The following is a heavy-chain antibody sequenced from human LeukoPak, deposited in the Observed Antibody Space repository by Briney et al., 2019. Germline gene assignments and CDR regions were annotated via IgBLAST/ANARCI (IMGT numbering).Heavy chain of an antibody. V-gene: IGHV4-34*01. Sequence: NPSETLSLTCAVYGGSFSGYYWSWIRQPPGKGLEWIGEINHSGSTNYNPSLKSRVTISVDTSKNQFSLKLSSVTAADTAVYYCARHVRDDYVWGSYRPRQNWFDPWGQGTLVTVSS. J-gene: IGHJ5*02. CDR1: GGSFSGYY. D-gene: IGHD3-16*02. CDR3: ARHVRDDYVWGSYRPRQNWFDP. CDR2: INHSGST.